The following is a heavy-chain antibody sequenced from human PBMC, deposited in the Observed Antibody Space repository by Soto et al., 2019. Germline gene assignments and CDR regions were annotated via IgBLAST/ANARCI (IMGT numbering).Heavy chain of an antibody. CDR2: ISSSGSTI. V-gene: IGHV3-11*01. Sequence: LRLSCAVSGFTFSDYFMSWIRQTPGKGLEWISYISSSGSTISYADSVKGRFTISRDNAKNSLYLQMNSLRAEDTAVYYCASGPTPYPGDYWGQGTLVTVS. J-gene: IGHJ4*02. D-gene: IGHD2-15*01. CDR3: ASGPTPYPGDY. CDR1: GFTFSDYF.